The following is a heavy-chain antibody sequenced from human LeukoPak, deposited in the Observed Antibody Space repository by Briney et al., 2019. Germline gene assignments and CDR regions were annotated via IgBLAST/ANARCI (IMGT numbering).Heavy chain of an antibody. CDR1: GFTFSSYS. Sequence: GGSLRLSCAASGFTFSSYSMNWVRQASGKGLEWVSSISSSSSYIYYADSVKGRFTISRDNAKNSLYLQMNSLRAEDTAVYYCATPVRYYYGMDVWGQGTTVTVSS. CDR3: ATPVRYYYGMDV. J-gene: IGHJ6*02. V-gene: IGHV3-21*01. D-gene: IGHD2/OR15-2a*01. CDR2: ISSSSSYI.